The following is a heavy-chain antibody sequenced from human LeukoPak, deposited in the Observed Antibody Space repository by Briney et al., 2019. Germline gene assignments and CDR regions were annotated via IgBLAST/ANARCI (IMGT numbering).Heavy chain of an antibody. J-gene: IGHJ4*02. V-gene: IGHV3-48*04. CDR3: AREEIAIDY. CDR1: GFTFSTYG. Sequence: KPGGSLRLSSAASGFTFSTYGMNWVRQAPGKGLEWVSYISSGTSTITYADSVRGRFTISRDNAKNSLYLQMNSLRAEDTALYYCAREEIAIDYWGQGTLVTVSS. CDR2: ISSGTSTI. D-gene: IGHD5-24*01.